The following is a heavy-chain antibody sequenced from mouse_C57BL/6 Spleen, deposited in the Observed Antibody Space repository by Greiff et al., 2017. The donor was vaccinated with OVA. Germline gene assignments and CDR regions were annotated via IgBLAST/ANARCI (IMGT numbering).Heavy chain of an antibody. CDR3: ARERDGNYGYFDV. J-gene: IGHJ1*03. CDR2: IYPGDGDT. D-gene: IGHD2-1*01. CDR1: GYAFSSSW. Sequence: QVQLQQSGPELVKPGASVKISCKASGYAFSSSWMNWVKQRPGKGLEWIGRIYPGDGDTNYNGKFKGKATLTADTSSSTAYMQLSSLTSEDSAIYFCARERDGNYGYFDVWGTGTTVTVSS. V-gene: IGHV1-82*01.